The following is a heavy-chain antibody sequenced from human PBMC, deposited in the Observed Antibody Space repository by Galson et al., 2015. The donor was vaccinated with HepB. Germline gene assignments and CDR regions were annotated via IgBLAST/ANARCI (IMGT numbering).Heavy chain of an antibody. D-gene: IGHD2-2*02. Sequence: SLRLSCAASGFTFSSYAMSWVRQAPGKGLEWVSAISGSGGSTYYADSVKGRFTISRDNSKNTLYLQMNSLRAEDTAVYYCAKGGVVVPAAIPGYSSRTGDYWGQGTLVTVSS. V-gene: IGHV3-23*01. CDR2: ISGSGGST. CDR3: AKGGVVVPAAIPGYSSRTGDY. CDR1: GFTFSSYA. J-gene: IGHJ4*02.